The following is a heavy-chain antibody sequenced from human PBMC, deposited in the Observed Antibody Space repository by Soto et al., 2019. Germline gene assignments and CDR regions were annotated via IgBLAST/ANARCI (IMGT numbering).Heavy chain of an antibody. J-gene: IGHJ5*02. CDR1: GYTFNSYG. CDR3: ARSSGTSYIWFDP. CDR2: ISAYAGDT. V-gene: IGHV1-18*01. D-gene: IGHD1-26*01. Sequence: QVQLVQSGAEVKKPGASVKVSCKASGYTFNSYGISWLRQAPGQGLEWMGWISAYAGDTKYAQKFQGRVTMTTDTTTSTANMEVTGLRSDDTAVYYCARSSGTSYIWFDPWGQGTLVTVSS.